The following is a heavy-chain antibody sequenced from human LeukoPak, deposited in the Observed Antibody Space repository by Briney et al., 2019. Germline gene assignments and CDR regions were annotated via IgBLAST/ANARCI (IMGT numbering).Heavy chain of an antibody. Sequence: PGGSLRLSCAASGFTFSSYEMNWVRQAPGKGLEWVSYISSSGSTTYYADSVKGRFTISRDNAKNSLYLQMNSLRAEDTAVYYCARDRGSWLDSFDYWGQGTLVTVSS. CDR3: ARDRGSWLDSFDY. J-gene: IGHJ4*02. D-gene: IGHD6-19*01. CDR1: GFTFSSYE. V-gene: IGHV3-48*03. CDR2: ISSSGSTT.